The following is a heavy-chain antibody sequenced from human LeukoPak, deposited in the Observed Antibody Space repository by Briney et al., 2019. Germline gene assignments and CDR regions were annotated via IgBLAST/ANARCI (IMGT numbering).Heavy chain of an antibody. CDR3: AREGPSVTPYY. D-gene: IGHD4-17*01. Sequence: GGSLRLSCAASGFNFGSNWMSWVRQAPGKGLEWAANIKQDGSEKYYVDSVKGRFTISRDNAKNSLYLQMNSLRAEDTAVYYCAREGPSVTPYYWGQGTLVTVSS. CDR2: IKQDGSEK. V-gene: IGHV3-7*01. CDR1: GFNFGSNW. J-gene: IGHJ4*02.